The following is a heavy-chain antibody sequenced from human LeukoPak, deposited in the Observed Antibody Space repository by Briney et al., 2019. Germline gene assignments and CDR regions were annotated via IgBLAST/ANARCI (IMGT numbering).Heavy chain of an antibody. J-gene: IGHJ4*02. CDR2: ISSSSSYM. D-gene: IGHD5-12*01. CDR1: GFTFSTYT. V-gene: IGHV3-21*01. CDR3: ARDFSGYDYNFDY. Sequence: GGSLRLSCAASGFTFSTYTMNWVRQAPGKGLEWVPFISSSSSYMYYADSVKGRFTISRDNTKKSLYLQMNSLRAEDTAVYYCARDFSGYDYNFDYWGQGTLVTVSS.